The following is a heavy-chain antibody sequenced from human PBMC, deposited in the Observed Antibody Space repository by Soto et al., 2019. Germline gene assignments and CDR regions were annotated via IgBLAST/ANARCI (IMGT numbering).Heavy chain of an antibody. CDR3: AKDMRGGSSSSRYFYGMDV. CDR1: GFTFDDYA. CDR2: ISWNSGTI. J-gene: IGHJ6*02. V-gene: IGHV3-9*01. Sequence: EVQLVESGGGLVQPGRSLRLSCAASGFTFDDYAMHWVRQAPGKGLEWVSGISWNSGTIVYADSVKGRFSISRDNAKNXLXXQMNSLRPEDTALYYCAKDMRGGSSSSRYFYGMDVWGQGTTVTVSS. D-gene: IGHD6-13*01.